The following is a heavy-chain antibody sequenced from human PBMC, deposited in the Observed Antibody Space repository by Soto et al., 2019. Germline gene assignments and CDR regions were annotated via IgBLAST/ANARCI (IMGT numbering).Heavy chain of an antibody. J-gene: IGHJ4*02. CDR1: GFSFGTYD. CDR3: VRPRLVVAVARWVYL. Sequence: PGGSLRLSCAASGFSFGTYDMSWVRQAPGKGLVWVSRIDSDGSRITYADFVKGRFTISRDNDKNTVYLHMNSLTAEDTAVYYCVRPRLVVAVARWVYLWGQVTLV. D-gene: IGHD2-15*01. CDR2: IDSDGSRI. V-gene: IGHV3-74*01.